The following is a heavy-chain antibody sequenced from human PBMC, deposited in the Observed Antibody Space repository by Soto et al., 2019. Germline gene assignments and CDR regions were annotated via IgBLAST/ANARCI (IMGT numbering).Heavy chain of an antibody. CDR3: TGRFYYSS. CDR1: GDSVSGHW. J-gene: IGHJ5*02. V-gene: IGHV3-74*01. D-gene: IGHD3-10*01. CDR2: VNSDGTTT. Sequence: EVQLVESGGGLGQPGGSLRLSCLTSGDSVSGHWMHWVRQFPGKGLVWVSGVNSDGTTTIYADSVKGRFTISRDNGKNTVYLQMDSLRDEETAIYYCTGRFYYSSWGQGILVTVSS.